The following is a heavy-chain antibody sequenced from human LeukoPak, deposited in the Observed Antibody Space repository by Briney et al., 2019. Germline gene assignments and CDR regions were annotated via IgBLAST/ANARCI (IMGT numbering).Heavy chain of an antibody. CDR2: ISGSGDST. J-gene: IGHJ4*02. Sequence: HSGGSLRLSCAAAGLSVRGNEMSWVRQAPGKGLEYVSAISGSGDSTYYANSVKGRFTISRDNSKNTLYLQMGSLRAEDMAVYYCARVAGGWNEANDCWGQGTLVTVSS. D-gene: IGHD1-1*01. CDR1: GLSVRGNE. CDR3: ARVAGGWNEANDC. V-gene: IGHV3-64*01.